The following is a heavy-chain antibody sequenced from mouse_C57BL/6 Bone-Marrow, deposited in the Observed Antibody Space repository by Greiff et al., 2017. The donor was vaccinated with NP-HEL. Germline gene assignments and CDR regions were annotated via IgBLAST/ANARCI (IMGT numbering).Heavy chain of an antibody. D-gene: IGHD2-10*02. V-gene: IGHV1-47*01. CDR2: FHPYNDDT. CDR3: ARRAFPLGNAMDY. CDR1: GYTFTTYP. Sequence: VKLMESGAELVKPGASVKMSCKASGYTFTTYPIEWMKQNHGKSLEWIGNFHPYNDDTKYNEKFKGKSTLTVEKSSSTVYLELSRLTSDDSAVYYCARRAFPLGNAMDYWGQGTSVTVSA. J-gene: IGHJ4*01.